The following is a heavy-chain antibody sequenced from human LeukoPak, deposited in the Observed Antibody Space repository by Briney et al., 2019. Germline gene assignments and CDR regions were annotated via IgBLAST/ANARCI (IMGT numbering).Heavy chain of an antibody. D-gene: IGHD5-18*01. Sequence: GGSLRLSCAASGFTVSTNYMSWVRQAPGKGLEWVSVIYSGGSTHYADSVKGRFNISRDNSKNTLCLQMNSLRAEDTAVYYCARLRGYSYGTFDYWGQGTLVTVSS. CDR3: ARLRGYSYGTFDY. J-gene: IGHJ4*02. V-gene: IGHV3-53*01. CDR1: GFTVSTNY. CDR2: IYSGGST.